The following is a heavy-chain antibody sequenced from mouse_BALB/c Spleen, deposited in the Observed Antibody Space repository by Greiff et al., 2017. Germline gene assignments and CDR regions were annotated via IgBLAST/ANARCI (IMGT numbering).Heavy chain of an antibody. J-gene: IGHJ4*01. V-gene: IGHV5-12-1*01. CDR2: ISSGGGST. Sequence: EVQLVESGGGLVKPGGSLKLSCAASGFAFSSYDMSWVRQTPEKRLEWVAYISSGGGSTYYPDTVKGRFTISRDNAKNTLYLQMSSLKSEDTAMYYCARHETIYYAMDYWGQGTSVTVSS. D-gene: IGHD1-1*02. CDR1: GFAFSSYD. CDR3: ARHETIYYAMDY.